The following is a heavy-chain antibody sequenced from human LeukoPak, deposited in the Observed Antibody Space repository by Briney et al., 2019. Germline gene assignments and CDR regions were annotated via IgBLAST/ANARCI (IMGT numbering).Heavy chain of an antibody. CDR1: GGSISSSSYY. CDR2: INYSGST. CDR3: ARLGAEYSSSSDY. D-gene: IGHD6-6*01. J-gene: IGHJ4*02. V-gene: IGHV4-39*01. Sequence: SETLSLTCTVSGGSISSSSYYWGWIRQPPGKGLEWIGSINYSGSTYYTPSLKSRVTISVDTSKNQFSLKLSSVTAADTAVYYCARLGAEYSSSSDYWGQGTLVAVSS.